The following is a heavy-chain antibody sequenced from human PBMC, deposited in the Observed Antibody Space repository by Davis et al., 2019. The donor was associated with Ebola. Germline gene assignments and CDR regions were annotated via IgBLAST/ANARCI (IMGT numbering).Heavy chain of an antibody. D-gene: IGHD2-8*01. J-gene: IGHJ4*02. Sequence: ASVKVSCKVSGGIFSTYGISWVRQAPGQGLEWMGWVSAYNGNTNYAQEVQGRVAMTTDTSTNTAYMELRSLKSDDTAVYYCARAPKELFEYTNGWPHFDCWGQGTLVTVSS. V-gene: IGHV1-18*01. CDR2: VSAYNGNT. CDR1: GGIFSTYG. CDR3: ARAPKELFEYTNGWPHFDC.